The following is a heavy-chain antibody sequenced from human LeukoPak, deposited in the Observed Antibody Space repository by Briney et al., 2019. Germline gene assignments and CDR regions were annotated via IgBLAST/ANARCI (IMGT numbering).Heavy chain of an antibody. CDR3: ARDLRTGYTYGYPLDY. D-gene: IGHD5-18*01. Sequence: GGSLRLSCAASGFTFSSYWMTWVRQAPGKGLEWVANINQDGSLKYYVDSVKGRFTISRDNAKNSLYLQMNSLRAEDTASYYCARDLRTGYTYGYPLDYWGQGTLVTVSS. CDR2: INQDGSLK. CDR1: GFTFSSYW. J-gene: IGHJ4*02. V-gene: IGHV3-7*01.